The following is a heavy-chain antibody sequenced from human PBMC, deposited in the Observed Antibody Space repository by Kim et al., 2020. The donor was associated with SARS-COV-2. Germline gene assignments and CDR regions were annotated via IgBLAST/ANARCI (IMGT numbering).Heavy chain of an antibody. Sequence: SETLSLTCAVYGGSFSGYYWSWIRQPPGKGLEWIGEINHSGSTNYNPSLKSRVTISVDTSKNQFSLKLSSVTAADTAVYYYARVGAGPAAFWGQGTLVTVSS. V-gene: IGHV4-34*01. J-gene: IGHJ4*02. CDR3: ARVGAGPAAF. D-gene: IGHD2-2*01. CDR2: INHSGST. CDR1: GGSFSGYY.